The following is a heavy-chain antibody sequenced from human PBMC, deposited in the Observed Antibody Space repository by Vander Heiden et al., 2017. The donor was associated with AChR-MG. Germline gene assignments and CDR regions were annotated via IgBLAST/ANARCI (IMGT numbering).Heavy chain of an antibody. V-gene: IGHV3-48*03. D-gene: IGHD3-22*01. CDR3: ARTHYYDSSGYYYVGWFDP. CDR1: GFTFSSYE. J-gene: IGHJ5*02. CDR2: ISSSGSTI. Sequence: EVQLVESGGGLVQPGGSLRLSCAASGFTFSSYEMNWVRQAPGKGLEWVSYISSSGSTIYYADSVKGRFTISRDNAKNSLYLQMNSLRAEETAVYYCARTHYYDSSGYYYVGWFDPWGQGTLVTVSS.